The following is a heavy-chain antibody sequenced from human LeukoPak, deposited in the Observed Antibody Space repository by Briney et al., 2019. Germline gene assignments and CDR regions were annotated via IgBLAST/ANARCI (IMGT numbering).Heavy chain of an antibody. J-gene: IGHJ4*02. D-gene: IGHD6-13*01. CDR3: ARGRNSSPRWYYFDY. CDR1: GGSMSDFF. CDR2: INYSGST. Sequence: SETLSLTCTVSGGSMSDFFWTWIRQAPGKGLEWIGYINYSGSTNYNPSLKGRVTISIDTSKKQFSLKLRSVTAADTAVYYCARGRNSSPRWYYFDYWGQGTLATVSS. V-gene: IGHV4-59*12.